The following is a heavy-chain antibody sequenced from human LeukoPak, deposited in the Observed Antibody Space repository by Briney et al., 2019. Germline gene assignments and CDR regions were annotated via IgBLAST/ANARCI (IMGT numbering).Heavy chain of an antibody. J-gene: IGHJ4*02. Sequence: PGGSLRLSYAPSVFTLSSYGIYWVRPAPPTGLQSVAVLSYDESNKYFADSLKGRFSISGDNSKNTLYLQINSLRAEDTAVYYCAKDHYYDSSGYYYDYFDYWGQGPLVTVPS. CDR1: VFTLSSYG. CDR3: AKDHYYDSSGYYYDYFDY. CDR2: LSYDESNK. D-gene: IGHD3-22*01. V-gene: IGHV3-30*18.